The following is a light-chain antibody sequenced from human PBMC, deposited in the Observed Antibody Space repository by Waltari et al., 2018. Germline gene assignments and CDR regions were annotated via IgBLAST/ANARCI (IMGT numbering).Light chain of an antibody. CDR1: SSNLGTNY. J-gene: IGLJ1*01. CDR2: DNT. CDR3: GAWDDSLGARYV. Sequence: QSVLTQPPSVSAAPGQKVTISCPGSSSNLGTNYVAWYQQFSGTVPKLLIYDNTERPSGISDRFSGSKSGTSATLAITGLQIGDEADYYCGAWDDSLGARYVFGTGTKVTVL. V-gene: IGLV1-51*01.